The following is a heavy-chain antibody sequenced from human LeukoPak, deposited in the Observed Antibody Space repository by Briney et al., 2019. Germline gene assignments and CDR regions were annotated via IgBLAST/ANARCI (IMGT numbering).Heavy chain of an antibody. V-gene: IGHV1-2*02. CDR3: ARDFGVIVAGYMDV. CDR2: INPNSGGT. J-gene: IGHJ6*03. CDR1: EYTFTGSY. Sequence: GASVKVSCKASEYTFTGSYMHWVRQAPGQGLEWMGWINPNSGGTNYAQKFQGRVTMTRDTSISTAYMELSRLRSDDTAVYYCARDFGVIVAGYMDVWGKGTTVTVSS. D-gene: IGHD2/OR15-2a*01.